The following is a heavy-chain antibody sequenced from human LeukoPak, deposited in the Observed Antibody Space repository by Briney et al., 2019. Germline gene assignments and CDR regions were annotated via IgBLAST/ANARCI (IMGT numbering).Heavy chain of an antibody. CDR1: GFTFGSYN. D-gene: IGHD1-1*01. Sequence: GGSLRLSCAASGFTFGSYNMYWVRQAPGKGLEYVSAISSNGGSTYYANSVKGRFTISRDNSKNTLYLQMGSLRGEDMAVYYCPREVNWRFDYWGERTLLTVSS. J-gene: IGHJ4*02. CDR3: PREVNWRFDY. V-gene: IGHV3-64*01. CDR2: ISSNGGST.